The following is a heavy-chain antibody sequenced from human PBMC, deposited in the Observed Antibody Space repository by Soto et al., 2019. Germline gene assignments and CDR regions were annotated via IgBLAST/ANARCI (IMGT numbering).Heavy chain of an antibody. V-gene: IGHV2-70*01. CDR3: ARAQSRPYRYCSSTSCWDAPDY. J-gene: IGHJ4*02. CDR2: IDWDDDK. Sequence: SGPTLVKPTQTLTLTCTFSGFSLSTSGMCVSWIRQPPGKALEWLALIDWDDDKYYSTSLKTRLTISKDTSKNQVVLTMTNMDPVDTATYYCARAQSRPYRYCSSTSCWDAPDYWGQGTLVTVSS. D-gene: IGHD2-2*01. CDR1: GFSLSTSGMC.